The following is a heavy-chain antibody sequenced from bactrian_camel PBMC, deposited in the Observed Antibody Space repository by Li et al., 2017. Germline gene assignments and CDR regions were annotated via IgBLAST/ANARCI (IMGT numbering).Heavy chain of an antibody. CDR1: GRYTIQNYC. J-gene: IGHJ4*01. D-gene: IGHD5*01. CDR2: VDSGGRT. CDR3: ATDWTGPAPGFSVRPYCEDLFSSLLIARPELGY. V-gene: IGHV3S60*01. Sequence: HVQLVESGGDSVQVGGSLRLSCAASGRYTIQNYCLGWFRQAPGREREGVASVDSGGRTTYVDSVKGRFTISKDKDKNTLTLQMTSLKPEDTAPYYCATDWTGPAPGFSVRPYCEDLFSSLLIARPELGYWGRGTQVTVS.